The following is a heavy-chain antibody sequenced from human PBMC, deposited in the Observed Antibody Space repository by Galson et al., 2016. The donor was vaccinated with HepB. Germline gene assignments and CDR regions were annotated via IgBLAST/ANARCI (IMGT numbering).Heavy chain of an antibody. CDR3: ARHLAAGGNHDYEMDV. Sequence: QSGAEVKKPGESLKISCTGSGYIFTDYWIAWVRQMPGKGLEWMGLIHPDESRIRYSQAFQGQVTISIDKYIETAYLQWSSLKASDTAIYYCARHLAAGGNHDYEMDVGGQGTTVTVSS. J-gene: IGHJ6*02. D-gene: IGHD6-13*01. CDR1: GYIFTDYW. V-gene: IGHV5-51*01. CDR2: IHPDESRI.